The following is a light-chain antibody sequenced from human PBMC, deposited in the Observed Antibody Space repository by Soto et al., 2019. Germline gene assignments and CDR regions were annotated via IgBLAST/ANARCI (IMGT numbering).Light chain of an antibody. Sequence: EIVSTQSPGSLSLSPGEGATLSCRASQSVSTNVAWYQQRPGQPPKLLIFGASSRATGIPARFSGSGSGTDFTLIINRLQPEDFALYFCQHYGRGSPIAFGLGTRLEIK. CDR2: GAS. CDR1: QSVSTN. J-gene: IGKJ5*01. V-gene: IGKV3-20*01. CDR3: QHYGRGSPIA.